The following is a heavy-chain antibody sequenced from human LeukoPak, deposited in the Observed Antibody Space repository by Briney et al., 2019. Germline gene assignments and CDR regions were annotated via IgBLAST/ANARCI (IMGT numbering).Heavy chain of an antibody. D-gene: IGHD3-10*01. CDR1: GFTFSNYA. V-gene: IGHV3-23*01. J-gene: IGHJ4*02. CDR3: AKGPGYYYGSGSNHFDY. CDR2: IIGSGGSS. Sequence: GGSLRLSCAASGFTFSNYAMSWARQVPGKGLEWVSTIIGSGGSSYYADSVKGRFTISRDNSKNTLYLQMNSLRAEDTAVYYCAKGPGYYYGSGSNHFDYWGQGTLVTVSS.